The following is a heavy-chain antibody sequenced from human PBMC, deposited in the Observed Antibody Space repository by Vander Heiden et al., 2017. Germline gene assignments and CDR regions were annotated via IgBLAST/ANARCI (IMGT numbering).Heavy chain of an antibody. V-gene: IGHV1-2*06. Sequence: QVQLVQSGAEVKKPGASVKVSCTGSGYTFTGYYIHRVRQAPGQGLEWMGRIHPYTGDTNYAQKFQGRVTMTRDTSISTAYLELSRLRSDDTALYYCARDGYCTNGICYSGNWFDPWGQGTLVTVSS. CDR1: GYTFTGYY. D-gene: IGHD2-8*01. CDR3: ARDGYCTNGICYSGNWFDP. CDR2: IHPYTGDT. J-gene: IGHJ5*02.